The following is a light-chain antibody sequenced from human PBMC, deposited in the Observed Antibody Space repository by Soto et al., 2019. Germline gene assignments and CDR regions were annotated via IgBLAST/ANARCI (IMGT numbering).Light chain of an antibody. J-gene: IGKJ5*01. V-gene: IGKV3-11*01. CDR1: QSVSIY. CDR3: QQRSIWPPIT. Sequence: EIVLTQSPATLSLSPGERATLSCRASQSVSIYLAWYQQKPGQAPRLLIYDASNRATGVPARFSGSGSGTDFTLTINSLEPEDFAIYYCQQRSIWPPITFGQGTRLEIK. CDR2: DAS.